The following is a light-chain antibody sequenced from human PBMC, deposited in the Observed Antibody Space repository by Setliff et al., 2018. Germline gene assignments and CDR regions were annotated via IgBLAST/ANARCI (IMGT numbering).Light chain of an antibody. Sequence: QSVLTQPPSVSGAPGQRVTISCTGSNSDIGAGFGVHWYQQLPGTAPKLLIYGTYNRPSGVPDRFSGSKSGTSASLAITGLQAEDEADYYCQSCGGSVSGYVFGTGTKVTVL. CDR3: QSCGGSVSGYV. J-gene: IGLJ1*01. CDR1: NSDIGAGFG. CDR2: GTY. V-gene: IGLV1-40*01.